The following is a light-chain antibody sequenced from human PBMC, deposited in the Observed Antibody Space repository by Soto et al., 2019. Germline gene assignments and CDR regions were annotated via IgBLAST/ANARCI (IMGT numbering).Light chain of an antibody. J-gene: IGKJ2*03. CDR3: QRYGGSPLYS. CDR2: AAS. Sequence: ESVLTQSPGTLSLSPGERATLSCRASQSVSSTYLAWYQQKPGQAPRLLIYAASTRATGIPDRFSGSRSATDFTLTISRLEPEDSAVDYCQRYGGSPLYSFGQGTRLEIK. CDR1: QSVSSTY. V-gene: IGKV3-20*01.